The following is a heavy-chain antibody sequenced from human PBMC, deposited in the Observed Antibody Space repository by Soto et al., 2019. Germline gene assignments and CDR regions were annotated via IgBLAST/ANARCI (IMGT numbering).Heavy chain of an antibody. CDR3: ASNPLGEVELRAVAFDR. Sequence: SVKVSCKASGGTFSSYAISWVRQAPGQGLEWMGGIIPIFGTANYAQKFQGRVTITADESTSTAYMELSSLRSEDTAVYYCASNPLGEVELRAVAFDRWGKGTMVAASS. V-gene: IGHV1-69*13. J-gene: IGHJ3*02. D-gene: IGHD1-7*01. CDR1: GGTFSSYA. CDR2: IIPIFGTA.